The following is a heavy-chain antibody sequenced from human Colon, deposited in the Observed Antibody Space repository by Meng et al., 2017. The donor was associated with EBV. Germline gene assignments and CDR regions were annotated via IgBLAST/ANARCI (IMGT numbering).Heavy chain of an antibody. Sequence: VSLVEVGGWLVKPGGSLRLSWAASGFTFSTYTMNWVRQAPGKGLEWVSSISPSGDYMSYADSLKGRFTISRDNAMHFLFLQMNSLRAEDTALYYCAREDYQILTGSRMIDYWGQGTLVTVSS. CDR2: ISPSGDYM. D-gene: IGHD3-9*01. CDR1: GFTFSTYT. V-gene: IGHV3-21*01. J-gene: IGHJ4*02. CDR3: AREDYQILTGSRMIDY.